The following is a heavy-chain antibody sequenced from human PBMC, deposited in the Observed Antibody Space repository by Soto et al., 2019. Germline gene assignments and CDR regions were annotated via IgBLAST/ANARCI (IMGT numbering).Heavy chain of an antibody. J-gene: IGHJ4*02. V-gene: IGHV3-23*01. Sequence: GGSLRLSCAATGFTFSNYAMTWVRQAPGRGLEWVSTIGTIGGDTYYADSVKGRFTISRDDSKNTLCLQMNSLRAEDTAVYYCAKSFGPGSHFDYWGQGTLVTVSS. CDR2: IGTIGGDT. CDR1: GFTFSNYA. CDR3: AKSFGPGSHFDY. D-gene: IGHD3-10*01.